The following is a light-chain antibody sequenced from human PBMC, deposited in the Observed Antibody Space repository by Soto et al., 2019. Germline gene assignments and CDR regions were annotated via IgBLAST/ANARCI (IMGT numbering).Light chain of an antibody. CDR3: QQYDNLPT. CDR1: QSISSW. CDR2: DAS. J-gene: IGKJ4*01. Sequence: DIQMTQSPSTLSASVGDRVTITCRASQSISSWLAWYKQKPGKAPKLLIYDASSLESGVPSRLSGSGSGTDFTFTISSMKPEDIATYYCQQYDNLPTFGGGTKVDIK. V-gene: IGKV1-5*01.